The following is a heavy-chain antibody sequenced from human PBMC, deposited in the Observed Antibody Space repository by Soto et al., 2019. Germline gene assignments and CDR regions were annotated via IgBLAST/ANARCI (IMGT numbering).Heavy chain of an antibody. CDR1: GFSFSTHS. CDR2: ISAGGGNT. V-gene: IGHV3-23*01. D-gene: IGHD2-2*01. Sequence: EVQLLESGGGLVQPGGSLRLSCAVSGFSFSTHSMSWVRQAPGKGLEWVSGISAGGGNTYYADSVRGRFTISRDKSKDTLYLQITSLRAEDTAFYYCAKHAEYQLVSGFDPWGQGTLVTVSS. J-gene: IGHJ5*02. CDR3: AKHAEYQLVSGFDP.